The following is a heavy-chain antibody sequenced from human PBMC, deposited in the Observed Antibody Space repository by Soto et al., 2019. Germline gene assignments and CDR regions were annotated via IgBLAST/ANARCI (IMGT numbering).Heavy chain of an antibody. CDR3: ARGQFHHVSNYYYALDV. CDR1: GGTFSSYA. CDR2: FIPMFNRP. Sequence: QVQLVQSGADVKKPGSSVKVSCKASGGTFSSYAISWVRQAPGQGLEWMGGFIPMFNRPHSARKFQGRVTITGDESTSTAYMDLSSLRFEDTAVYYCARGQFHHVSNYYYALDVWGQGTTVTVSS. J-gene: IGHJ6*02. V-gene: IGHV1-69*01.